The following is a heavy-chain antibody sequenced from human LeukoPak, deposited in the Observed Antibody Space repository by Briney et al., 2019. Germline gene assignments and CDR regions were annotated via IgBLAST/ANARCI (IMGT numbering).Heavy chain of an antibody. J-gene: IGHJ6*03. CDR1: GYTFTGYY. CDR2: INPNSGGT. CDR3: ARVGIAAAGQVRASSYYMDV. D-gene: IGHD6-13*01. Sequence: ASVKVSCKASGYTFTGYYMHWVRQARGQGLEWMGWINPNSGGTNYAQKFQGRVTMTRDTSISTAYMELSRLRSDDTAVYYCARVGIAAAGQVRASSYYMDVWGKGTTVNVSS. V-gene: IGHV1-2*02.